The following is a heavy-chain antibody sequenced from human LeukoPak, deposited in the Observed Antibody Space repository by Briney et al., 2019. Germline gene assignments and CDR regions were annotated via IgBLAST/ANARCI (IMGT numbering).Heavy chain of an antibody. J-gene: IGHJ4*02. CDR2: INHSGST. CDR3: ARGLPKPPYYFDY. Sequence: SETLSLTCAVYGGSFSGYYWRWIRHPPGKGLEWIGEINHSGSTNYNPSLKSRVTISVDTSKNQLSLKLSSVTAADTAVYYCARGLPKPPYYFDYWGQGTLVTVSS. V-gene: IGHV4-34*01. CDR1: GGSFSGYY.